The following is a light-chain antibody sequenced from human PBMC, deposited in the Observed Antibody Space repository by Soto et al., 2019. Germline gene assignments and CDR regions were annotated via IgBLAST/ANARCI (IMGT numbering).Light chain of an antibody. CDR3: QQYDNWPRT. CDR2: DAS. Sequence: EVVMTQSPVTVSVSPGERATLSCRASQSVRSNLAWYQQKHGQAHSLLISDASTRATGIPARFSGSGSGTELTITISSLQSEDFTFYYCQQYDNWPRTFGQGTKVDIK. CDR1: QSVRSN. V-gene: IGKV3-15*01. J-gene: IGKJ1*01.